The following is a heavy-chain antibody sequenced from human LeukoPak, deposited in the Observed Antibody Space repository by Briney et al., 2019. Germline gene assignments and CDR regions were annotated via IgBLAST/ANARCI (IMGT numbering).Heavy chain of an antibody. CDR1: GFTFSSYG. CDR3: AVWPNCGGDCSDY. J-gene: IGHJ4*02. V-gene: IGHV3-30*02. CDR2: IRYDGSNK. D-gene: IGHD2-21*01. Sequence: PGGSLRLSCAASGFTFSSYGMHWVRQAPGKGLEWVAFIRYDGSNKYYADSVKGRFTISRDNSKNTLYLQMNSLRAEDTAVYYCAVWPNCGGDCSDYWGQGTLVTVSS.